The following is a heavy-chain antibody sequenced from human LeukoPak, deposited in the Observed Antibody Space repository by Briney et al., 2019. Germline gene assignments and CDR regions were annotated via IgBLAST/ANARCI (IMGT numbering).Heavy chain of an antibody. D-gene: IGHD3-10*01. CDR2: IYYSGST. V-gene: IGHV4-30-4*01. CDR1: GGSISSGDYY. Sequence: PSETLSLTCTVSGGSISSGDYYWSWIRQPPGKGLEWIGYIYYSGSTYYNPSLKSRVTISVDTSKNQFSLKLSSVTAADTAVYYCATSRSDGGITMVRSSNTNWFDPWGQGTLVTVSS. CDR3: ATSRSDGGITMVRSSNTNWFDP. J-gene: IGHJ5*02.